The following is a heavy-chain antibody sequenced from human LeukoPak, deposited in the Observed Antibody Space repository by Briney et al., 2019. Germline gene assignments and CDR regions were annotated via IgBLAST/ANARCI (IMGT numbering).Heavy chain of an antibody. CDR3: ARGSRTDYYYYMDV. CDR2: IYYSGSN. D-gene: IGHD1-26*01. V-gene: IGHV4-59*11. Sequence: PSETLSLTCTVSGGSISSHYWSWVRQPPGKGLEWIGYIYYSGSNNYNPSLKSRVTISVDTSKNQFSLKLSSVTAADTAVYYCARGSRTDYYYYMDVWAKGPRSPSP. J-gene: IGHJ6*03. CDR1: GGSISSHY.